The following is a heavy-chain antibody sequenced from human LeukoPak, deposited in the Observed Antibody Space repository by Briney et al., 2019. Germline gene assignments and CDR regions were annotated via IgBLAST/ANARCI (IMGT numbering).Heavy chain of an antibody. Sequence: GASLRLSCAASGFTFSSYAMSWVRQAPGKGLEWVSAISGSGGSTYYADSVKGQFTISRDNSKNTLYLQMNSLRAEDTAVYYCAKAFGGDYYDSSGYHPFDYWGQGTLVTVYS. V-gene: IGHV3-23*01. CDR1: GFTFSSYA. J-gene: IGHJ4*02. CDR3: AKAFGGDYYDSSGYHPFDY. D-gene: IGHD3-22*01. CDR2: ISGSGGST.